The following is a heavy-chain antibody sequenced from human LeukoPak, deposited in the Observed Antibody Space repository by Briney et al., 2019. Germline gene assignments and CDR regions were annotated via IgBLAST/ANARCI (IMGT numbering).Heavy chain of an antibody. Sequence: PGGSLRLSCSASGFAFSNYGMHWVRQAPGKGLEWVAVISYDGSNKYYADSVKGRFTISRDNSKNTLYLQMNSLRAEDTAVYYCAKDLSVITMVRGVSAFDIWGQGTMVTVSS. CDR2: ISYDGSNK. CDR1: GFAFSNYG. CDR3: AKDLSVITMVRGVSAFDI. V-gene: IGHV3-30*18. J-gene: IGHJ3*02. D-gene: IGHD3-10*01.